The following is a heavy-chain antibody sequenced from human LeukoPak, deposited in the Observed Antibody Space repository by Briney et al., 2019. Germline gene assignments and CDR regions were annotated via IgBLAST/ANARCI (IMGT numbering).Heavy chain of an antibody. J-gene: IGHJ4*02. Sequence: ASVKVSCTASGYTFTSYYMHWVRQAPGQGLEWMGIINPSGGSTSYAQKFQGRVTMTRDTSTSTVYMELSSLRSEDTAVYYCARAPYGDYFDYWGQGTLVTVSS. CDR3: ARAPYGDYFDY. CDR1: GYTFTSYY. D-gene: IGHD4-17*01. V-gene: IGHV1-46*01. CDR2: INPSGGST.